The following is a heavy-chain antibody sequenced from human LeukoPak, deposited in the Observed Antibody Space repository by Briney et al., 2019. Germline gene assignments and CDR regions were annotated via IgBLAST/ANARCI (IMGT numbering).Heavy chain of an antibody. CDR1: GGSFSGYY. CDR3: ARSSKADAFDI. CDR2: INHSGST. J-gene: IGHJ3*02. Sequence: SETLSLTCAVYGGSFSGYYWSWIRQPPGKGLEWIGEINHSGSTNYNPSLKRRVTISVDTSKNQFSLKLSSVTAADTAVYYCARSSKADAFDIWGQGTMVTVSS. V-gene: IGHV4-34*01. D-gene: IGHD3-10*01.